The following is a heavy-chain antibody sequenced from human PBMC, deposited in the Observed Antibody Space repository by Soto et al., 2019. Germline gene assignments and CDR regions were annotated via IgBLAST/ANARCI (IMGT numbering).Heavy chain of an antibody. D-gene: IGHD3-10*01. Sequence: QVHLVQSGAEVKKPGSSVKVSCKTSGGSFNNYAVSWVRQAPGQGLEWMGGIIPNFDTPNYAQKFQDRVTIIAAESTSTGYMELRSLRSNDTAVYYCAVAMVREILIFESSGMHVWGQGTTVIVSS. CDR1: GGSFNNYA. CDR2: IIPNFDTP. J-gene: IGHJ6*02. V-gene: IGHV1-69*01. CDR3: AVAMVREILIFESSGMHV.